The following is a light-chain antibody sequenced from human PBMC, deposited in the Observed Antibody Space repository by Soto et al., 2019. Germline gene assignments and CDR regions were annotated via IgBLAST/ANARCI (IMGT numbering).Light chain of an antibody. CDR3: QQYVHWPPGT. CDR1: QSVSSS. V-gene: IGKV3-15*01. J-gene: IGKJ1*01. Sequence: IVVTQSPATLSVSPGERVTLSCMASQSVSSSLAWYQQRPGQAPRLLIYDTSTRAPGIAARFSGSGSGKEFTLTISSLQSEDVAVYYCQQYVHWPPGTFGQGTKVDIK. CDR2: DTS.